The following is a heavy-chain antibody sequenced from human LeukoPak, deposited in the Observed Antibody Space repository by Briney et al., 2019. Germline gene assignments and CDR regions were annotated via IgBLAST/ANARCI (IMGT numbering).Heavy chain of an antibody. J-gene: IGHJ4*02. CDR1: GGTFSTYP. D-gene: IGHD3-16*01. CDR2: IIPILGMA. CDR3: AREGFGEWEQLPFVH. Sequence: VKVSCKSSGGTFSTYPIAWVRQAPGQGLEWMGRIIPILGMANYAQKFQGRVTFTAEESTSTAYMDLSSLTSEDTAVYYCAREGFGEWEQLPFVHWGQGTLVSVSS. V-gene: IGHV1-69*04.